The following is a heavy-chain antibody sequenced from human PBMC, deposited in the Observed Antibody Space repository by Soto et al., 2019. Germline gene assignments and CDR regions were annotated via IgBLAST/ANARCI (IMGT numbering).Heavy chain of an antibody. CDR1: GGSINSGNYY. CDR2: IYYSGGT. D-gene: IGHD6-19*01. CDR3: ARLCGSGWYAASWFSP. J-gene: IGHJ5*02. V-gene: IGHV4-39*01. Sequence: PSETLSLTCIVSGGSINSGNYYWGWIRQSPGKGLEWIESIYYSGGTLNNPSFRGRVTMSVDTSKNQPTLKLTSVTAADTGVYYCARLCGSGWYAASWFSPWAKGTLVTVSS.